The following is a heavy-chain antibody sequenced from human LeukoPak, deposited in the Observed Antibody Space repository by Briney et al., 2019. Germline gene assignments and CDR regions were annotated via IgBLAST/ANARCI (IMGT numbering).Heavy chain of an antibody. D-gene: IGHD7-27*01. CDR2: INGDGSST. CDR3: ANWAGHTNNY. V-gene: IGHV3-74*03. J-gene: IGHJ4*02. CDR1: GFTFSSYW. Sequence: GGSLRLSCAASGFTFSSYWMHWVRQAPGKGLVWLSGINGDGSSTTYADSVKGRFTISRDNSKNTLYLQMNSLRVEDTAVYYCANWAGHTNNYWGQGTLVTVSS.